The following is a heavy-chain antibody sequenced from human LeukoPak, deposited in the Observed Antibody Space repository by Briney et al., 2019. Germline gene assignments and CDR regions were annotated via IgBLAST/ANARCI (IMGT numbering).Heavy chain of an antibody. CDR1: GFTFNSEA. V-gene: IGHV3-21*01. CDR2: ISSGGENT. D-gene: IGHD1-26*01. CDR3: ARYGGSYYFDN. Sequence: GGSLRLSCAASGFTFNSEAMSWVRQAPGKGLEWVSAISSGGENTYYADSVKGRFTISRDNAKNSLYLQMNSLRAEDTAVYYCARYGGSYYFDNWGQGTLVTVSS. J-gene: IGHJ4*02.